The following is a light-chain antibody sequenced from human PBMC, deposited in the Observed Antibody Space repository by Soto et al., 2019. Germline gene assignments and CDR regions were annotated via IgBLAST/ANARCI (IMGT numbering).Light chain of an antibody. CDR1: QRAFYNSNDKNH. J-gene: IGKJ4*01. CDR3: CQYFGTPRT. Sequence: VITQSADGLAGTLCRRASTNCNSNQRAFYNSNDKNHLAGYQQKPGQPPKLVIYWGSTRESGVPDRCGGSGSGTDFTLTISSMQAEDVVVYYCCQYFGTPRTFGGGTKVDIK. CDR2: WGS. V-gene: IGKV4-1*01.